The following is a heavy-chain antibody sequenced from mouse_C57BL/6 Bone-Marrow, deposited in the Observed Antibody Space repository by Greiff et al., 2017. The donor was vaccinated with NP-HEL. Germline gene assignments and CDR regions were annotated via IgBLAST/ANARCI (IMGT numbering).Heavy chain of an antibody. D-gene: IGHD1-1*01. Sequence: VQLVESGPELVRPGASVKISCKAPGYTFTSHWMQWVRQRPGQGLEWIGEIFPGSGSTYYNEKFKGKATLTVDTSSSTAYMQLSSLTSDDSAVDFCARGYYGSRGFDYWGQGTTLTVSS. CDR3: ARGYYGSRGFDY. V-gene: IGHV1-56*01. CDR2: IFPGSGST. CDR1: GYTFTSHW. J-gene: IGHJ2*01.